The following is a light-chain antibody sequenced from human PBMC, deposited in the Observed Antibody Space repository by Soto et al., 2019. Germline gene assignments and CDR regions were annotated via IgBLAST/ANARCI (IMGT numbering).Light chain of an antibody. CDR3: QQYNSYYT. Sequence: DIQMTQSPSTLSASVGERVTITCRASQSIISSLLAWYQQKPGKPPKLLMYKASSLQSGVPSRFSGSGSGTEFTLTISSLQPDDFATYYCQQYNSYYTFGQGTKLEIK. CDR1: QSIISSL. J-gene: IGKJ2*01. CDR2: KAS. V-gene: IGKV1-5*03.